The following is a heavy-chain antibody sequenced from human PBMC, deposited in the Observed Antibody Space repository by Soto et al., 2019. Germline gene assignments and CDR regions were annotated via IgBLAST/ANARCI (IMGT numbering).Heavy chain of an antibody. CDR2: INHSGST. D-gene: IGHD3-16*02. Sequence: KPSETLSLTCAVYGGSFSGYYWSWIRQPPGKGLEWIGEINHSGSTNYNPSLKSRVTISVDTSKNQFSLKLSSVTAADTAVYYCARGWGNYVWGSYRIIPPNLDYWGQGTLVTVSS. J-gene: IGHJ4*02. V-gene: IGHV4-34*01. CDR3: ARGWGNYVWGSYRIIPPNLDY. CDR1: GGSFSGYY.